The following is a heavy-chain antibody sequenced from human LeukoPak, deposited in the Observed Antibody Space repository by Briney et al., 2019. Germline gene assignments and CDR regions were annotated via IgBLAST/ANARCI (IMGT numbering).Heavy chain of an antibody. J-gene: IGHJ4*02. Sequence: GGSLRLSCAASGFTFSSYSMNWVRQAPGKGLEWVSYISSSSSTIYYADSVKGRFTISRDNAKNSLYLQMNSLRAEDTAVYYCARQRINDYWGQGTLATVSS. V-gene: IGHV3-48*04. CDR1: GFTFSSYS. CDR3: ARQRINDY. CDR2: ISSSSSTI. D-gene: IGHD1-1*01.